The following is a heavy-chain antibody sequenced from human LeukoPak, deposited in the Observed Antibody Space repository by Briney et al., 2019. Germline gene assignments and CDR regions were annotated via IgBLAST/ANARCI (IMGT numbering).Heavy chain of an antibody. CDR2: IYHSGIT. J-gene: IGHJ5*02. CDR1: GYSIRSGFY. Sequence: SETLSLTCTVSGYSIRSGFYWGWIRQPPGKGLEWIGNIYHSGITYYTPSLKSRVTISVDTSKNQFYLKLSSVTAADTAVYYCARVPYGSGSYYNVGSNWFDPWGQGTLVTVSS. CDR3: ARVPYGSGSYYNVGSNWFDP. V-gene: IGHV4-38-2*02. D-gene: IGHD3-10*01.